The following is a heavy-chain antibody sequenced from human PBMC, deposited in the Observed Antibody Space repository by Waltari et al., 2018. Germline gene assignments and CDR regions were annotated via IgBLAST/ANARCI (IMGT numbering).Heavy chain of an antibody. Sequence: QMQLQESGPGLVKPSETLSLICTVSGGSITRAYWIWIRQSAGKGLEWIGRISASGSTDYNPSLESRVTMSADTSKNHFSLTLTYVTAEDAAVYYCARDPVIRSAYHYYYYGMDVWGQGTTVTVSS. CDR2: ISASGST. V-gene: IGHV4-4*07. D-gene: IGHD3-22*01. J-gene: IGHJ6*02. CDR1: GGSITRAY. CDR3: ARDPVIRSAYHYYYYGMDV.